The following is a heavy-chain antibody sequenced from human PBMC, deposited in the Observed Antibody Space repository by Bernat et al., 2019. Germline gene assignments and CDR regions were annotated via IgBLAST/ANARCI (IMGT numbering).Heavy chain of an antibody. Sequence: EVQLVESGGGLIQPGGSLRLSCAASGFTVSSNYMSWVRQAPGKGLEWVSVIYGGGSTYYADSVKDRFTISRDNSKNTLYLQMNSLRAEDTAVYYCARGAYGDYALFDYWGQGTLVTVSS. CDR2: IYGGGST. CDR1: GFTVSSNY. D-gene: IGHD4-17*01. V-gene: IGHV3-53*01. J-gene: IGHJ4*02. CDR3: ARGAYGDYALFDY.